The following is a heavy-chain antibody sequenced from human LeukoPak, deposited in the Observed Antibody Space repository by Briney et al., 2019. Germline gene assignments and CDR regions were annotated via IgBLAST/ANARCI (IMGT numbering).Heavy chain of an antibody. Sequence: GGSLRLSCAASGFTFSDYYMSRIRQAPGEGLEWVSYISSSGSTIYYADSVKGRFTISRDNAKNSLYLQMNSLRAEDTAVYYCARRARAAAFDYWGQGTLVTVSS. D-gene: IGHD6-13*01. V-gene: IGHV3-11*01. CDR3: ARRARAAAFDY. J-gene: IGHJ4*02. CDR2: ISSSGSTI. CDR1: GFTFSDYY.